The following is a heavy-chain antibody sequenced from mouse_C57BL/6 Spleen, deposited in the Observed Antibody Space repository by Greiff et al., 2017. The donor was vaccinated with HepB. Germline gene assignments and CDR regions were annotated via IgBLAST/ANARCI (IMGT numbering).Heavy chain of an antibody. CDR3: ARYSHNWYFDV. J-gene: IGHJ1*03. CDR1: GYTFTSYW. V-gene: IGHV1-50*01. D-gene: IGHD6-1*01. Sequence: VQLQQPGAELVKPGASVKLSCKASGYTFTSYWMQWVKQRPGQGLEWIGEIDPSDSYTNYNQKFKGKATLTVDTSSSTAYMQLSSLTSEDSAVYYCARYSHNWYFDVWGTGTTVTVSS. CDR2: IDPSDSYT.